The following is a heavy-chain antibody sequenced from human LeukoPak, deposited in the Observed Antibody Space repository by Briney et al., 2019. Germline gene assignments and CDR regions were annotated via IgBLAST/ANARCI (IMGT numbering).Heavy chain of an antibody. V-gene: IGHV4-39*01. D-gene: IGHD5-24*01. CDR3: ARLGKDGYNRGGLDY. CDR2: IYYSGST. J-gene: IGHJ4*02. CDR1: GGPISSSSYY. Sequence: SETLSLTCTVSGGPISSSSYYWGWIRQPPGKGLEWIGSIYYSGSTYYNPSLKSRVTISVDTSKNQFSLKLSSVTAADTAVYYCARLGKDGYNRGGLDYWGQGTLVTVSS.